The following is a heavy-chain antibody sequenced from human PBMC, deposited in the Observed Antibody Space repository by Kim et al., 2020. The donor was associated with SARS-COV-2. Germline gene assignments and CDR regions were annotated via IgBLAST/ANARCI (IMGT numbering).Heavy chain of an antibody. V-gene: IGHV3-23*01. J-gene: IGHJ4*02. Sequence: RVTISRDNSKHPLYLQMNSLRAEDTAVYYCAKARATVTTFVVLLRYYFDYWGQGTLVTVSS. D-gene: IGHD4-17*01. CDR3: AKARATVTTFVVLLRYYFDY.